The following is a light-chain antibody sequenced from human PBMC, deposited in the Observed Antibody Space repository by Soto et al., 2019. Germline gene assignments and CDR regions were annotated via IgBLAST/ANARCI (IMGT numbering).Light chain of an antibody. CDR1: QRIGTN. Sequence: DIQMTQSPSSLSASIGYRVTLTCRSSQRIGTNLNWYQQRPGKAPKLLIYAVSSPQSGVSSRFSGSGSGTDFTLSINSLQREDFATYYCQQTYSAPPLFGQGTKVDIK. J-gene: IGKJ1*01. CDR3: QQTYSAPPL. CDR2: AVS. V-gene: IGKV1-39*01.